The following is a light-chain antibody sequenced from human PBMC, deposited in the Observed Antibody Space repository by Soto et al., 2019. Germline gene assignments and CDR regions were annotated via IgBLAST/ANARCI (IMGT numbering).Light chain of an antibody. CDR3: QQYGSSGT. V-gene: IGKV3-20*01. J-gene: IGKJ1*01. CDR1: QSVSSSY. Sequence: EIVMTQPPGTLSLSPGERATLSCTASQSVSSSYLAWYQQKPGQSPRLLIYGASSRATGIPDRFNGTGSGTDFTLPFSSLQSEDFAVDYCQQYGSSGTFGQGTKGEI. CDR2: GAS.